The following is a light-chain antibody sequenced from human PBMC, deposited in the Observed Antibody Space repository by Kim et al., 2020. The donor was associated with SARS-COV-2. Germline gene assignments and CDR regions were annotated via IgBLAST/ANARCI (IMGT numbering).Light chain of an antibody. J-gene: IGKJ4*02. CDR1: QSVTSTS. CDR2: GAS. CDR3: KQYDSSPCT. Sequence: EIVLTQSPGTLSLSPGERATLSCRASQSVTSTSLAWYQQRPGQATRLLIYGASSRATGIPDRFSGGGSGTDFTLTISRLEPEDIAVYYCKQYDSSPCTFSEATRMDIK. V-gene: IGKV3-20*01.